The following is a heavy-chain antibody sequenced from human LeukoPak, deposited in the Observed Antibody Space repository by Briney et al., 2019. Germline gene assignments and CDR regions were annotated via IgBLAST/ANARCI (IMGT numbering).Heavy chain of an antibody. D-gene: IGHD3-3*01. Sequence: PGGSLRLSCAASGFTFSSYGMHWVRQAPGKGLEWVAVISYDGSNKYYADSVKGRFTISRDNSKNTLYLQMNSLRAEDTAVYYCAKEGHYDFWSGYYTDYYYYYMDVWGKGTTVTVSS. CDR1: GFTFSSYG. V-gene: IGHV3-30*18. CDR3: AKEGHYDFWSGYYTDYYYYYMDV. CDR2: ISYDGSNK. J-gene: IGHJ6*03.